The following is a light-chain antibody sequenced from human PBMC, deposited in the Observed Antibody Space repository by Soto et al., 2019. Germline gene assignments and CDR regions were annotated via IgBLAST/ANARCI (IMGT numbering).Light chain of an antibody. CDR3: HQRSSWPQT. V-gene: IGKV3-11*01. CDR1: QIVSRY. J-gene: IGKJ4*01. Sequence: EIVLIQSAATLSLSPGTRVNLPCSASQIVSRYLAWYQPTPGQAPWLLICVASNRAIGMRARCIGSGSGTDFALTIRVLAPEDCAANYCHQRSSWPQTFGGGAKV. CDR2: VAS.